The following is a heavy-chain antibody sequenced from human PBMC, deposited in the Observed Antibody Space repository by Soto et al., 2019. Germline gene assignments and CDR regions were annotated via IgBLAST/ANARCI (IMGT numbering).Heavy chain of an antibody. D-gene: IGHD2-15*01. J-gene: IGHJ6*02. CDR2: IYYSGST. V-gene: IGHV4-39*01. CDR1: GGSISSSSYY. CDR3: ARLLAGYCSGVSCYHYYGMDV. Sequence: QLQLQESGPGLVKPSETLSLTCTVSGGSISSSSYYWGWIRQPPGKGLEWIGSIYYSGSTYYNPSLKSRVTISVDTSKNQFSLKLSSVIAADTAVYYCARLLAGYCSGVSCYHYYGMDVLGQGTTVSVSS.